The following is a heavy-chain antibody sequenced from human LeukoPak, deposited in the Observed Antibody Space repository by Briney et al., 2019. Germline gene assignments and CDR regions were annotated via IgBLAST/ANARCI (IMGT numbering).Heavy chain of an antibody. CDR2: IFYSGST. CDR3: ARSGSSWSNDYFDY. CDR1: SVSISTSNYY. J-gene: IGHJ4*02. D-gene: IGHD6-13*01. V-gene: IGHV4-39*07. Sequence: SETLSLTCTVSSVSISTSNYYWGWVRQPPGKALEWIGNIFYSGSTYYSPSLKSRVTISLDTSRNQFSLKVSSVTAADTAVYYCARSGSSWSNDYFDYWGQGTLVTVSS.